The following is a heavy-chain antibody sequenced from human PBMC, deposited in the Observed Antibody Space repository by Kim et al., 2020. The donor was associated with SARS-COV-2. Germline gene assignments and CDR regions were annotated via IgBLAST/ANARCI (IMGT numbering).Heavy chain of an antibody. Sequence: ASVKVSCKASGYTFTSYDVNWVRQATGQGLEWMGWMNPYRGETGYAEKFQGRVTMTRNISITTGYMELINLRSEDTAVYYCTAVAGSYEKGENWFDAWAQGTLVTVSS. CDR2: MNPYRGET. D-gene: IGHD3-10*01. V-gene: IGHV1-8*01. CDR3: TAVAGSYEKGENWFDA. J-gene: IGHJ5*02. CDR1: GYTFTSYD.